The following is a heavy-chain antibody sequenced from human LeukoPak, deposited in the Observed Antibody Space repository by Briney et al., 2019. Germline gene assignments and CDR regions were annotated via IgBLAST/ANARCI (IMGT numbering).Heavy chain of an antibody. CDR2: IYYSGST. Sequence: SETLSLTCTVSGGSISSYYWSWIRQPPGKGLEWIGYIYYSGSTNYNPSLKSRVTIPVDTSKNQFSLKLSSVTAADTAVYYCARGVPHILTGYPSAEYFQHWGQGTLVTVSS. V-gene: IGHV4-59*01. CDR3: ARGVPHILTGYPSAEYFQH. J-gene: IGHJ1*01. CDR1: GGSISSYY. D-gene: IGHD3-9*01.